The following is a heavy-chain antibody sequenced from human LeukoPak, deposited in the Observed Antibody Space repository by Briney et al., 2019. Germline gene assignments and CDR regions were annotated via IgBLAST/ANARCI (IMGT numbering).Heavy chain of an antibody. D-gene: IGHD3-10*01. V-gene: IGHV4-34*01. CDR3: ARRPLLWFGELLKTYNWFDP. J-gene: IGHJ5*02. CDR2: INHSGST. Sequence: SGGSLRLSCAASGFTLSSHGMHWVRQPPGKGLEWIGEINHSGSTNYNPSLKSRVTISVDTSKNQFSLKLSSVTAADTAVYYCARRPLLWFGELLKTYNWFDPWGQGTLVTVSS. CDR1: GFTLSSHG.